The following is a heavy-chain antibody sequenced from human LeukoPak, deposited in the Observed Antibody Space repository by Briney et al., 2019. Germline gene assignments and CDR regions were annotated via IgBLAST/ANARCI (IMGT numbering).Heavy chain of an antibody. CDR3: ARDKRTDSSGYYSDAFDI. Sequence: GGSRRLSCAASGFTFSSYAMSGVRQAPGKGLGGVSAISVRGGSTYYAGPVKGRFTISRDNSKNTLYLQMNSLRAEDTAVYYCARDKRTDSSGYYSDAFDIWGQGTMVTVSS. J-gene: IGHJ3*02. CDR1: GFTFSSYA. V-gene: IGHV3-23*01. CDR2: ISVRGGST. D-gene: IGHD3-22*01.